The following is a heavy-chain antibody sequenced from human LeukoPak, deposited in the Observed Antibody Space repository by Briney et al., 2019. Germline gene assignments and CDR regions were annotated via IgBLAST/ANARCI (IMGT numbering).Heavy chain of an antibody. J-gene: IGHJ4*02. CDR1: GFTFSSYT. CDR3: AKDGGLWVSAHWGDS. V-gene: IGHV3-23*01. D-gene: IGHD7-27*01. CDR2: ITISDGNT. Sequence: GGSLRLSCAASGFTFSSYTMSWVRQAPGKGLEWVSTITISDGNTYYADSVKGRFTVSRDNSKNTLFLQMNSLRAEDTAVYYCAKDGGLWVSAHWGDSWGRGTLVTVSS.